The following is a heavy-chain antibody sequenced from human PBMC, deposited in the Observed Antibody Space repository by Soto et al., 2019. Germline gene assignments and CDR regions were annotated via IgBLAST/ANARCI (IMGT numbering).Heavy chain of an antibody. V-gene: IGHV1-46*01. J-gene: IGHJ5*02. CDR1: GDTFTSYY. Sequence: ASVKVSCKAPGDTFTSYYLNWVRQAPGKGLEWMGVINPHGGSTKYAQKFQGRITMTRDTSRSTVYMELSSLRSEDTAIYYCARSSGGNFGIIIEGSNWFDPWGQGTLVTVSS. CDR2: INPHGGST. CDR3: ARSSGGNFGIIIEGSNWFDP. D-gene: IGHD3-3*01.